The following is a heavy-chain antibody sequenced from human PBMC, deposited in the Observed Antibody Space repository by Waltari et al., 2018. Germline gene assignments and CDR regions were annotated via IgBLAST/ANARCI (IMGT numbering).Heavy chain of an antibody. V-gene: IGHV3-7*01. CDR1: GFTFISYW. CDR2: IKQDGSEK. J-gene: IGHJ4*02. D-gene: IGHD2-21*01. Sequence: EVQLVESGGGLVQPGGSLRLSCAASGFTFISYWMSWVRQAPGKGLEWVANIKQDGSEKYYVDAVKGRFTISRYNAKNSLYLQMNSLRAEDTAVYYCARGTYCGGDCYLYYFDYWGQGTLVTVSS. CDR3: ARGTYCGGDCYLYYFDY.